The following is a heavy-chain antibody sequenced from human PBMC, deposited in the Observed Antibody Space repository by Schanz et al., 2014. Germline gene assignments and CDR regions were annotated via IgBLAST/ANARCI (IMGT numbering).Heavy chain of an antibody. CDR3: AKGMGYCSGGTCYDYYYYGLDV. J-gene: IGHJ6*02. V-gene: IGHV3-33*06. CDR1: GFIFSSYG. Sequence: QVQLVESGGGVVQFGRSLRLSCAASGFIFSSYGLHWVRQAPGKGLEWVAFIWYDGSNKYYADSVKGRFTISRDNSENTLYLQMNSLSADDAAVFYCAKGMGYCSGGTCYDYYYYGLDVWGQGTTVTVSS. CDR2: IWYDGSNK. D-gene: IGHD2-15*01.